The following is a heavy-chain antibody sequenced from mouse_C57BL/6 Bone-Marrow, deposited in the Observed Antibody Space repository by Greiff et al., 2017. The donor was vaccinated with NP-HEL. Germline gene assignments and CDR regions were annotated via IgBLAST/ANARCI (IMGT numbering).Heavy chain of an antibody. CDR2: IDPANGNT. V-gene: IGHV14-3*01. CDR1: GFNIKNTY. D-gene: IGHD1-1*01. Sequence: EVQGVESVAELVRPGASVKLSCTASGFNIKNTYMHWVKQRPEQGLEWIGRIDPANGNTKYAPKFQGKATITADTSSNTAYLQLSSLTSEDTAIYYCARGLSYYYGSSPFAYWGQGTLVTVAA. CDR3: ARGLSYYYGSSPFAY. J-gene: IGHJ3*01.